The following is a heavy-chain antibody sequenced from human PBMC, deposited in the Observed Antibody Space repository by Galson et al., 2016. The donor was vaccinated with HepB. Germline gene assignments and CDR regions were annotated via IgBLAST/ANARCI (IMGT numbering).Heavy chain of an antibody. J-gene: IGHJ4*02. Sequence: SLRLSCAASGFTFSRSWMTWVRQAPGKGLEWVAIVSQDGSEKNYMDSVKGRFTISRDNAKNSLYLQLNSLRVEDTAVYYCVRDPYGGNGARGQGTLVTVSS. CDR3: VRDPYGGNGA. D-gene: IGHD4-23*01. CDR2: VSQDGSEK. CDR1: GFTFSRSW. V-gene: IGHV3-7*01.